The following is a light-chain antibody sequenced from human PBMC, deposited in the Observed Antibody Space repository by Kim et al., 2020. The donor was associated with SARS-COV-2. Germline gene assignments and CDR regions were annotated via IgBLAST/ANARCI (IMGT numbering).Light chain of an antibody. J-gene: IGKJ3*01. CDR1: QGASSSY. CDR3: QYYGNSFI. Sequence: LAPGERATLSCRASQGASSSYIAWYQQKPGQAPRLLIYGASIRATGIPDRFSGSGSGTDYTLTITRLEPEDFAVYYCQYYGNSFIFGPGTKVDMK. V-gene: IGKV3-20*01. CDR2: GAS.